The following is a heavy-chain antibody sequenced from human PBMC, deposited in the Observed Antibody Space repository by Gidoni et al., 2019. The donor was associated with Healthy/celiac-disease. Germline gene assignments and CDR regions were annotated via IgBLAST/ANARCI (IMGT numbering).Heavy chain of an antibody. Sequence: QVQLQESGPGLVKPSETLSLTCTVSGGPISSYYWSCIRQPPGKGLEWIGYIYYSGSTNYNPSLKSRVTISVDTSKNQFSLKLSSVTAADTAVYYCARHVYYGDYVYFQHWGQGTLVTVSS. V-gene: IGHV4-59*08. J-gene: IGHJ1*01. D-gene: IGHD4-17*01. CDR2: IYYSGST. CDR1: GGPISSYY. CDR3: ARHVYYGDYVYFQH.